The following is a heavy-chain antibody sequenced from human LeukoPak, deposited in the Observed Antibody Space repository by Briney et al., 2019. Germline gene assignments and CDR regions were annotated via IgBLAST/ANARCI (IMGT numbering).Heavy chain of an antibody. CDR1: GYSISSGYY. Sequence: SETLSLTCTVSGYSISSGYYRGWIRQPPGKGLEWIGSIYHSGSTYYNPSLKSRVTISVDTSKNQFSLKLSSVTAADTAVYYCARQDKLMGYYYYMDVWGKGTTVTVSS. CDR2: IYHSGST. D-gene: IGHD2-15*01. V-gene: IGHV4-38-2*02. J-gene: IGHJ6*03. CDR3: ARQDKLMGYYYYMDV.